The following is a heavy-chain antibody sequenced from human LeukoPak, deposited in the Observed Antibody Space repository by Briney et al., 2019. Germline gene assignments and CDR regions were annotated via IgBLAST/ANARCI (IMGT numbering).Heavy chain of an antibody. Sequence: SETLSLTCTVSGGSISSRDYYWGWIRQPPGKGLEWIGSIYYSGSGYYNPSLKSRVTISVDTSKNQLSLKLNSVTAADTAVYYCARSQVVVVPAGWFDPWGQGTLVTVSS. CDR1: GGSISSRDYY. CDR3: ARSQVVVVPAGWFDP. D-gene: IGHD2-2*01. CDR2: IYYSGSG. J-gene: IGHJ5*02. V-gene: IGHV4-39*01.